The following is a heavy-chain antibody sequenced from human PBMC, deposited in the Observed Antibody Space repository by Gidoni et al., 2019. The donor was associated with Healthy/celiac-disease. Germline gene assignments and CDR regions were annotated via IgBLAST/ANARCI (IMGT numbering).Heavy chain of an antibody. D-gene: IGHD3-22*01. CDR2: ISGSGGST. J-gene: IGHJ5*02. V-gene: IGHV3-23*01. Sequence: EVQLLESGGGLVQPGGSLRLSCAASGFTFSSYAMSWVRQAPGKGLEWVSAISGSGGSTYYADSVKGRFTISRDNSKNTLYLQMNSLRAEDTAVYYCAKMAGSYYYDSSGVLHWFDPWGQGTLVTVSS. CDR1: GFTFSSYA. CDR3: AKMAGSYYYDSSGVLHWFDP.